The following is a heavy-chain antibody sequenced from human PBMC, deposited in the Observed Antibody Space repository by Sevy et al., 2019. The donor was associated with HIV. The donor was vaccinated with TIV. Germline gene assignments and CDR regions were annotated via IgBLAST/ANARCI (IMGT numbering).Heavy chain of an antibody. J-gene: IGHJ4*02. D-gene: IGHD6-13*01. CDR3: ARREIAAAGYFDH. CDR1: GGSISSYY. Sequence: SETLSLTCTVSGGSISSYYWSWIRQPPGKGLEWIGYIYYSGSTNYNPSLKSRVTISVDTSKNQFSLKLSSVTAADTAVYYCARREIAAAGYFDHWGQGTLVTVSS. CDR2: IYYSGST. V-gene: IGHV4-59*01.